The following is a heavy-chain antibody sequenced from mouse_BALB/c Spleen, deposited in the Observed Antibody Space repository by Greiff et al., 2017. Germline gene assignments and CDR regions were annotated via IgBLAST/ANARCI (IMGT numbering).Heavy chain of an antibody. D-gene: IGHD2-14*01. Sequence: VQLQQSGAELVKPGASVKLSCTASGFNITDTYLHWVKQRPEQGLEWIGRIDPANGNTKYDPKFQGKATITADTSSNTAYLQLSSLTSEDTAVYYCARGRYDGDYYAMDYWGQGTSVTVSS. J-gene: IGHJ4*01. CDR3: ARGRYDGDYYAMDY. V-gene: IGHV14-3*02. CDR1: GFNITDTY. CDR2: IDPANGNT.